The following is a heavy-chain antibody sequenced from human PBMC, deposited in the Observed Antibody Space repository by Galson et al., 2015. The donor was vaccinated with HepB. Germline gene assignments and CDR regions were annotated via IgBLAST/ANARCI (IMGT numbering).Heavy chain of an antibody. CDR3: AKGLAFDV. V-gene: IGHV3-23*01. Sequence: SLRLSCAASGFTLSNYAMSWVRQAPGKGLEWVSIISGSDGSTYYADSVKGRFAIYRDNSKNTLYLQMNSLRAEDTAVYYCAKGLAFDVWGQGTMVTVSS. CDR2: ISGSDGST. CDR1: GFTLSNYA. J-gene: IGHJ3*01.